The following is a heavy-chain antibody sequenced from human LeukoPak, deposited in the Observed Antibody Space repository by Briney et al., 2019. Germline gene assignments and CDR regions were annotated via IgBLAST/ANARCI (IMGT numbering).Heavy chain of an antibody. D-gene: IGHD4-17*01. V-gene: IGHV3-11*04. J-gene: IGHJ4*02. Sequence: PGGSLRLSCAASGFTFSDYYMSWIRQAPGKGLEWVSYISSSGSTIYYADSVKGRFTVSRDNAKNSLYLQMNSLRAEDTAVYFCARDRYGDYALDYWGQGTLVTVSS. CDR3: ARDRYGDYALDY. CDR1: GFTFSDYY. CDR2: ISSSGSTI.